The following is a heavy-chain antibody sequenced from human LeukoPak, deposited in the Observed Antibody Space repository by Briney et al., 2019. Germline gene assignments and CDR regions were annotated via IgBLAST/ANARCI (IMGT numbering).Heavy chain of an antibody. CDR3: SRFRDSTPVATDAFDV. CDR1: GDSVSSNSAA. V-gene: IGHV6-1*01. Sequence: SQTLSLTCAISGDSVSSNSAAWNWIRQSPSRGLEWLARTYYRSKWYSDYAASVKGRITINPDTSKNQFSLQLNSVTPEDTAVYYCSRFRDSTPVATDAFDVWGQGTRVTVAS. CDR2: TYYRSKWYS. D-gene: IGHD4-23*01. J-gene: IGHJ3*01.